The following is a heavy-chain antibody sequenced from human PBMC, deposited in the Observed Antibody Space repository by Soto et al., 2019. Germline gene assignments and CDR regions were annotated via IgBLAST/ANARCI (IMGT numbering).Heavy chain of an antibody. D-gene: IGHD6-6*01. CDR3: AHSRYSRSSFDY. CDR2: VYWNDER. J-gene: IGHJ4*02. V-gene: IGHV2-5*01. Sequence: QIALQESGPTVVKPTQTLTLTCTFSGFSLTTTGVGVGWIRHAPGKALEWLAMVYWNDERRYSPSLKSRLTITQDTSKNQVVLRMTNMDPVDTATYYCAHSRYSRSSFDYWGQGTLVTVSS. CDR1: GFSLTTTGVG.